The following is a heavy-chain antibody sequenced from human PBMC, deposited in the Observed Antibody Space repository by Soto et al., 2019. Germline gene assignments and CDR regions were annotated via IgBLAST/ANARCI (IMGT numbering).Heavy chain of an antibody. CDR1: GFTFSDYA. V-gene: IGHV3-23*01. CDR2: ISDSGITT. J-gene: IGHJ5*02. D-gene: IGHD1-26*01. CDR3: AGDARRTGIVGRWVA. Sequence: EVQLLESGGGLIQPGGSLRLSCAGSGFTFSDYAMAWVRQAPGKGLEWVSGISDSGITTRYADSVKGRCTISRDNSKNILSRQMRGLRAADTGVYYCAGDARRTGIVGRWVAWGQGTLVTVSS.